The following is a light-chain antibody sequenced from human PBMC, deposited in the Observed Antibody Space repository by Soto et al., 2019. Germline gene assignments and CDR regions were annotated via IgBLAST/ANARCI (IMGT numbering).Light chain of an antibody. Sequence: QSALTQPASVSGSPGQSITISCTGASSDVGGYDFVSWYQQHPGKAPKLMIYEVSNRPSGVSSRFSGSKSGNTASLTISGLQADDEADYYCSSYTSSSDFYVFGTGT. CDR1: SSDVGGYDF. CDR2: EVS. V-gene: IGLV2-14*01. J-gene: IGLJ1*01. CDR3: SSYTSSSDFYV.